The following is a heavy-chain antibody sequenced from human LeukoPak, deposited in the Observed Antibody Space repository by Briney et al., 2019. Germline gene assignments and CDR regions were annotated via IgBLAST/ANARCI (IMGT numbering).Heavy chain of an antibody. CDR2: INTNTGNP. CDR1: GYTFTSYA. J-gene: IGHJ6*02. CDR3: ARDAGSYLNYYYYYGMDV. V-gene: IGHV7-4-1*02. D-gene: IGHD1-26*01. Sequence: ASVKVSCKASGYTFTSYAMNWVRQAPGQGLEWMGWINTNTGNPTYAQGFTGRFVFSLDTSVSTAYLQISSLKAEDTAEYYCARDAGSYLNYYYYYGMDVWGQGTTVTVSS.